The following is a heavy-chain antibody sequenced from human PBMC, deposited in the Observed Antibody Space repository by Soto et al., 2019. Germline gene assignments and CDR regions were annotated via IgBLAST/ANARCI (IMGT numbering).Heavy chain of an antibody. CDR1: GFTFSSYG. D-gene: IGHD2-8*01. Sequence: QVQLVESGGGVVQPGRSLRLSCAASGFTFSSYGMHWVRQAPGKGLEWVAVISYDGSNKYYADSVKGRFTISRDNSKNTLYLQMNSLRAEDTAVYYCAKCLFKRVYAHAFDIWGQGTMVTVSS. CDR2: ISYDGSNK. CDR3: AKCLFKRVYAHAFDI. V-gene: IGHV3-30*18. J-gene: IGHJ3*02.